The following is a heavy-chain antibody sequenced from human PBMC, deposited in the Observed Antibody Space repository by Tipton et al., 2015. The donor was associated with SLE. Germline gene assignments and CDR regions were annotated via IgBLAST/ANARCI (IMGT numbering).Heavy chain of an antibody. Sequence: TLSLTCSVSGGAISSSSYYWGWIRQPPGKGLEWIGSIYHSGKTFYNPSLKSRVTISVDTSKNRFSLKLSSVTAADTAVYYCARHEDWGIDYWGQGTLVTVSS. CDR2: IYHSGKT. V-gene: IGHV4-39*01. CDR3: ARHEDWGIDY. CDR1: GGAISSSSYY. J-gene: IGHJ4*02. D-gene: IGHD7-27*01.